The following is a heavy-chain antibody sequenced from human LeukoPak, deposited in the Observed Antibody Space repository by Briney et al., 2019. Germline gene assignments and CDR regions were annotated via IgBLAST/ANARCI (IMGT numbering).Heavy chain of an antibody. CDR2: LYNSAST. D-gene: IGHD6-13*01. Sequence: PSETLSLTCIVSGGSISSSTYYWGWIRQPPGKGLEWIGSLYNSASTHYNPSLKSRGTMAVDTSKNQFSLKLRSVTAADTAIYYCARNKTITAAGTFDYWGQGTLVTVSS. CDR3: ARNKTITAAGTFDY. V-gene: IGHV4-39*01. J-gene: IGHJ4*02. CDR1: GGSISSSTYY.